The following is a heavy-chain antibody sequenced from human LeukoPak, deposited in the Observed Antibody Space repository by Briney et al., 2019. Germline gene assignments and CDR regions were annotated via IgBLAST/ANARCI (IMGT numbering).Heavy chain of an antibody. CDR2: ISYDGSIK. D-gene: IGHD2-2*01. CDR1: GFTFSSYG. CDR3: ARSPYCSSTSCYAAAAGPFDY. V-gene: IGHV3-30*03. J-gene: IGHJ4*02. Sequence: GGSLRLSCAASGFTFSSYGMHWVRQAPGKGLEWMALISYDGSIKYYADSVKGRFTISRDNSKNTLYLQMNSLRAEDTAVYYCARSPYCSSTSCYAAAAGPFDYWGQGTLVTVSS.